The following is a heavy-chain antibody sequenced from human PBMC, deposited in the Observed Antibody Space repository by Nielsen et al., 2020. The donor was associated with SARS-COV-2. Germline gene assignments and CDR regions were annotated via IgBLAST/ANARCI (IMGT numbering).Heavy chain of an antibody. Sequence: LSLTCAASGFTFSDYYMSWIRQAPGKGLEWVSYISSSGSTIYYADSVKGRFTISRDNAKNSLYLQMNSLRAEDTAVYYCARAKTTRVTIFGVVTPGAFDIWGQGTMVTVSS. J-gene: IGHJ3*02. CDR3: ARAKTTRVTIFGVVTPGAFDI. D-gene: IGHD3-3*01. CDR1: GFTFSDYY. V-gene: IGHV3-11*01. CDR2: ISSSGSTI.